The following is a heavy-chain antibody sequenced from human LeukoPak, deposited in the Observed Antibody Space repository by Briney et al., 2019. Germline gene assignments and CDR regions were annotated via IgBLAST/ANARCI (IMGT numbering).Heavy chain of an antibody. CDR2: IYPGDSDT. J-gene: IGHJ4*02. D-gene: IGHD3-22*01. Sequence: GESLKISCKGSGYSFTSYWIGWVRPMPGKGLEWMGIIYPGDSDTRYSPSFQGQVTISADKSISTAYLQWSSLKASDTAMYYCASLSAEYYDSSGYPHFYYFDYWGQGTLVTVSS. V-gene: IGHV5-51*01. CDR3: ASLSAEYYDSSGYPHFYYFDY. CDR1: GYSFTSYW.